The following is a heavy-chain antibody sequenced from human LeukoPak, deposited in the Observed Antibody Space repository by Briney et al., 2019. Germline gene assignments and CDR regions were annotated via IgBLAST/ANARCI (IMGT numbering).Heavy chain of an antibody. J-gene: IGHJ2*01. CDR3: ARDDSSSSSQRYFDL. V-gene: IGHV4-59*12. D-gene: IGHD6-6*01. CDR2: IYYSGST. CDR1: GGSISSYY. Sequence: SETLSLTCTVSGGSISSYYWSWIRQPPGKGLEWIGYIYYSGSTNYNPSLKSRVTLSEDTSKNQFSLKLSSVTAADTAVYYCARDDSSSSSQRYFDLWGRGTLVTVSS.